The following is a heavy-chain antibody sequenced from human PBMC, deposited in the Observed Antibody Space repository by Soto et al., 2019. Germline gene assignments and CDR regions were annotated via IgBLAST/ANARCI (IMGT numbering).Heavy chain of an antibody. Sequence: PSETLSLTCAVSGYSISSGYYWGWIRPPPGKGLEWIGSIYHSGSTYYNPSLKSRVTISVDTSKNQLSLKLSSVTAADTAVYYCARGYYDFWSGSKLSSNWFDRWGKGTLVTVSA. J-gene: IGHJ5*02. D-gene: IGHD3-3*01. CDR3: ARGYYDFWSGSKLSSNWFDR. CDR1: GYSISSGYY. CDR2: IYHSGST. V-gene: IGHV4-38-2*01.